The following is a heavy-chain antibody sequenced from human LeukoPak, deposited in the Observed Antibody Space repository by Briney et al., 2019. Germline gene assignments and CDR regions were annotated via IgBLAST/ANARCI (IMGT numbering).Heavy chain of an antibody. J-gene: IGHJ6*02. CDR3: AKDLTTVTTPYYYYGMDV. CDR2: ISYDGSNK. V-gene: IGHV3-30*18. CDR1: AFTFSSYG. D-gene: IGHD4-17*01. Sequence: GGSLRLSCAASAFTFSSYGMHWVRQAPGKGLEWVAVISYDGSNKYYADSVKGRFTISRDNSKNTLYLQMNSLRAEDTAVYYCAKDLTTVTTPYYYYGMDVWGQGTTVTVSS.